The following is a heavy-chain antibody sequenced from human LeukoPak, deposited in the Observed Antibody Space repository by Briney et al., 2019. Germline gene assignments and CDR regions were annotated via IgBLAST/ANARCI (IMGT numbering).Heavy chain of an antibody. D-gene: IGHD6-13*01. V-gene: IGHV4-30-2*01. CDR2: IYHSGST. Sequence: SETLSLTCAVSGGSISSGGYSWSWIRQPPGKGLEWIGYIYHSGSTYYNPSLKSRVTISVDRSKNQFSLKLSSVTAADTAVYYCASRQLGYEYYFDYWGQGTLVTVSS. CDR1: GGSISSGGYS. CDR3: ASRQLGYEYYFDY. J-gene: IGHJ4*02.